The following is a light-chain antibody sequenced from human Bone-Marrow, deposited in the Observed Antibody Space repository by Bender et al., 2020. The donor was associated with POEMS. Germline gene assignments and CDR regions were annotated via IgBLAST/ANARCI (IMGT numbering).Light chain of an antibody. J-gene: IGLJ3*02. CDR1: SSNIGAHA. CDR3: AVWDDSLNGWV. Sequence: QSVLTQPPSASGTPGQRVTISCSGSSSNIGAHAVNWYQHLPGTAPKLLIYSSHRRPSEVPDRFSGSRSGTSASLAIGGLQSEDEADYYCAVWDDSLNGWVFGGGTKLTVL. CDR2: SSH. V-gene: IGLV1-44*01.